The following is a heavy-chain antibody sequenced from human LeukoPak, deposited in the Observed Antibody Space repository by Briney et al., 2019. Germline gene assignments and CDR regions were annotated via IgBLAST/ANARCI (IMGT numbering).Heavy chain of an antibody. CDR1: GFTFSSYA. CDR3: AKDQIGFDGRQPNDI. Sequence: PGGSLRLSCAASGFTFSSYAMSWVRQAPGKGLEWVSAISGSGGSAYYADSVKGRFTISRDNSKNTLYLQMNSLRAEDTAVYYCAKDQIGFDGRQPNDIWGQGTMVTVSS. D-gene: IGHD3-9*01. V-gene: IGHV3-23*01. J-gene: IGHJ3*02. CDR2: ISGSGGSA.